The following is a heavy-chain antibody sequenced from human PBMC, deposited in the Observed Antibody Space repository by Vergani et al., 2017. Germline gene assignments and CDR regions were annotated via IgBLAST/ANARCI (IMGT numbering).Heavy chain of an antibody. D-gene: IGHD5-18*01. CDR2: IIPILGIA. Sequence: QVQLVQSGAEVKKPGSSVKVSCKASGGTFSSYAISWVRQAPGQGLEWMGRIIPILGIANYAQKFQGRVTMTRNTSISTAYMELSSLRSEDTAVYYCARGPAPENVDTAYWGQGTLVTVSS. CDR3: ARGPAPENVDTAY. J-gene: IGHJ4*02. V-gene: IGHV1-69*09. CDR1: GGTFSSYA.